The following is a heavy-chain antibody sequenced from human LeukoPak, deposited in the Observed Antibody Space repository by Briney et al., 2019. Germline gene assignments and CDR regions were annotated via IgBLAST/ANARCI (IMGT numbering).Heavy chain of an antibody. CDR2: IDGDGSTT. V-gene: IGHV3-74*01. J-gene: IGHJ4*01. CDR1: GFISGAYW. Sequence: GGSLRLSCEASGFISGAYWMLWVRQAPGKGLVWVSRIDGDGSTTTYADSVKGRFTISRDNAKNTLYLQMNSLRAEDTAVYYCARSQFDNWGQGTLVTVSS. CDR3: ARSQFDN.